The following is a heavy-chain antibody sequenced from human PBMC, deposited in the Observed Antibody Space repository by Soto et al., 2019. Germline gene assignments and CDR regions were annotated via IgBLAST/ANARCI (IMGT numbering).Heavy chain of an antibody. CDR2: MNPNNGNT. CDR3: ARGKRGYCPDGVCYRLGWFDP. D-gene: IGHD2-8*01. J-gene: IGHJ5*02. V-gene: IGHV1-8*01. CDR1: GYTFTSYD. Sequence: QVQLVQSGAEVKKPGASMKVSCKASGYTFTSYDINWVRQATGQGLEWMGWMNPNNGNTGYAQRFQGRVSMTRNTSISTVYMELSSLRSEDTAVYYCARGKRGYCPDGVCYRLGWFDPWGQGTLVTVSS.